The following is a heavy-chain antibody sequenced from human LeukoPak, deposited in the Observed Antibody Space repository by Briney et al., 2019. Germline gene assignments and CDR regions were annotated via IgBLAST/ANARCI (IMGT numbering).Heavy chain of an antibody. D-gene: IGHD6-13*01. J-gene: IGHJ4*02. Sequence: GCALSLSCAGSRFRFRSYAMHLVGLAPGAGLEGPAVISYHGSNKDHAVYPKPRFTISSDNSKNTLYLQLNSVRAEDPALYCGSIYVSSSWSKFSYFDYWGQGTLVTVSS. CDR3: SIYVSSSWSKFSYFDY. V-gene: IGHV3-30*14. CDR1: RFRFRSYA. CDR2: ISYHGSNK.